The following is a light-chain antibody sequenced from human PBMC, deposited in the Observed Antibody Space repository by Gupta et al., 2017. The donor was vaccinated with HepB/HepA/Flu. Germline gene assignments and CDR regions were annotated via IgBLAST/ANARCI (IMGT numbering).Light chain of an antibody. Sequence: EIVLTQSPATLSLSPGERATLSCRASQSVSSYLAWYQQKPGQAPRLLIYDASNRATGIPDRFSGSGYGIDFTLTISSLDPEEFAVYYCQQRSNGHPFMCIFGQGTKLEIK. CDR2: DAS. J-gene: IGKJ2*04. CDR1: QSVSSY. CDR3: QQRSNGHPFMCI. V-gene: IGKV3-11*01.